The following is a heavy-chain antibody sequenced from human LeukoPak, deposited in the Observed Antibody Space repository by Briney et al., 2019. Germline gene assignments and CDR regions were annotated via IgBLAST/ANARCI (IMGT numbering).Heavy chain of an antibody. V-gene: IGHV3-9*01. Sequence: GGSLRLSCAASGFTFDDYAMHWVRQAPGKGLEWVSGISWNSGSIGYADSVKGRFTISRDNSKDTLYLQMNSLRTEDTAVYYCARDWRDIGYDSSGQWGQGTLVTVSS. CDR3: ARDWRDIGYDSSGQ. CDR2: ISWNSGSI. CDR1: GFTFDDYA. D-gene: IGHD3-22*01. J-gene: IGHJ4*02.